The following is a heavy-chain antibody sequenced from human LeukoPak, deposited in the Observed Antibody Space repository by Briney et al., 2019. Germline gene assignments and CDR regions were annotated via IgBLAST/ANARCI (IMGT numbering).Heavy chain of an antibody. J-gene: IGHJ5*02. CDR1: GGSISSSNW. CDR3: ARRSIHYCSSTSCLFSKRGARLDP. V-gene: IGHV4-4*02. D-gene: IGHD2-2*01. CDR2: IYHSGST. Sequence: PSETLSLTCAVSGGSISSSNWWSWVRQPPGKGLEWIGEIYHSGSTNYNPSLKSRVTISVDTSKNQFSLKLSSVTAADTAVYYCARRSIHYCSSTSCLFSKRGARLDPWGQGTLVTVSS.